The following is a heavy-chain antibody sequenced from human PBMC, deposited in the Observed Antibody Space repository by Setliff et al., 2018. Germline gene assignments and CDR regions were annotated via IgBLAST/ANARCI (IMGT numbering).Heavy chain of an antibody. V-gene: IGHV1-3*01. D-gene: IGHD3-22*01. CDR1: GYIFTNYN. CDR3: ASDVIVVAGTGTNY. J-gene: IGHJ4*02. CDR2: VHGGNGDT. Sequence: ASVKVSCKASGYIFTNYNVYWLRQAPGQTLELMGHVHGGNGDTKYSEKFQGRLNITRDISATTADMELFSLKSEDTAVYYCASDVIVVAGTGTNYWGQGTLVTVSS.